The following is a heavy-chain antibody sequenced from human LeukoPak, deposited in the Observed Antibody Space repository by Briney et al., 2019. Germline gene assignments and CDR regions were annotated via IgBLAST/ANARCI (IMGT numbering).Heavy chain of an antibody. Sequence: PGGSLRLSCAASGFTFSSYEMNWVRQAPGKGLEWVSYISSSGSTIYYADSVKGRFTISRDNSKNTLYLQMNSLRAEDTAVYYCANNMVYNDCWGQGTLVTVSS. CDR3: ANNMVYNDC. J-gene: IGHJ4*02. V-gene: IGHV3-48*03. D-gene: IGHD2-8*01. CDR1: GFTFSSYE. CDR2: ISSSGSTI.